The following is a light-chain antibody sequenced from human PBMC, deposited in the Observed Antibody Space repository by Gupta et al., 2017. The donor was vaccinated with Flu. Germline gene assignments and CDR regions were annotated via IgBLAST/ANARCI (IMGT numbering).Light chain of an antibody. Sequence: QSALTQPASVSGSPGQSITISCPGTSRDVGSYNLVSWYQQHPGKAPKLMIYEGSKRPPGVSNRFSGSKSGNTASLTISGLQAEDEADYYCCSYAGSSTYVFGTGTKVTVL. CDR1: SRDVGSYNL. CDR3: CSYAGSSTYV. J-gene: IGLJ1*01. CDR2: EGS. V-gene: IGLV2-23*01.